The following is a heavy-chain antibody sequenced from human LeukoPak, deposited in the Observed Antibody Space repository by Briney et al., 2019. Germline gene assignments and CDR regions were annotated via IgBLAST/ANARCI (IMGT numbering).Heavy chain of an antibody. Sequence: SQTPSLTCTVSGGSISSGGYYWSWIRQHPGKGLEWIGYIYYSGSTYYNPSLKSRVTISVDTSKNQSSLKLSSVTAADTAVYYCARGSFYGDYDGNWFDPWGQGTLVTVSS. D-gene: IGHD4-17*01. CDR3: ARGSFYGDYDGNWFDP. CDR1: GGSISSGGYY. V-gene: IGHV4-31*03. J-gene: IGHJ5*02. CDR2: IYYSGST.